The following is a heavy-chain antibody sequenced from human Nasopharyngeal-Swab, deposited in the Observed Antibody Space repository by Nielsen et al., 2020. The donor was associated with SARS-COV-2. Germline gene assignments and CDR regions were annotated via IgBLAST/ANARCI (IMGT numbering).Heavy chain of an antibody. CDR3: ARDTYHFWSGYRYFDS. J-gene: IGHJ4*02. Sequence: GGSLRLSCAASGFTFSTYTMHWIRQAPGKGLEGVAVVSYDGSNKYCADSVKGRFTISRDNSKNSLYLQINSLRVEDTAMYYCARDTYHFWSGYRYFDSWGQGTLVTVSS. V-gene: IGHV3-30*04. CDR2: VSYDGSNK. D-gene: IGHD3-3*01. CDR1: GFTFSTYT.